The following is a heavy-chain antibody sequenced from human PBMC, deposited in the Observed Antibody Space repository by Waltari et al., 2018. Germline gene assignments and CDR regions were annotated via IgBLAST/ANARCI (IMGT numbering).Heavy chain of an antibody. Sequence: QVQLLQSGAEVKKPGASVKVSCQASGHTFPSYAMHWLGQAPGQGLEWMGWINAGNGNTKYSQKFQGRVTITRDTSASTAYMELSSLRSEDTAVYYCARGLYSSSWTFDYWGQGTLVTVSS. V-gene: IGHV1-3*01. D-gene: IGHD6-13*01. CDR3: ARGLYSSSWTFDY. CDR1: GHTFPSYA. CDR2: INAGNGNT. J-gene: IGHJ4*02.